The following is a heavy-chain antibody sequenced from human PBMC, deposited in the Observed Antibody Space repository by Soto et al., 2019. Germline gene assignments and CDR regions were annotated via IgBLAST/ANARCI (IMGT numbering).Heavy chain of an antibody. CDR3: EGRYCTSTSCYVSGSDY. D-gene: IGHD2-2*01. CDR1: GFTFTTYA. Sequence: GGSLRLSCAASGFTFTTYAMSWLRQAPGKGLEWVSAISASGTSTYYADSVKGRFTISRDNSKNTLYLQMSSLRVEDTAVYFCEGRYCTSTSCYVSGSDYWGQGALVTVSS. V-gene: IGHV3-23*01. CDR2: ISASGTST. J-gene: IGHJ4*02.